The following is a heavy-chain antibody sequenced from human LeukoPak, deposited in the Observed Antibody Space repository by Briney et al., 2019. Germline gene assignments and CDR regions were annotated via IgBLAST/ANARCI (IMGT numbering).Heavy chain of an antibody. J-gene: IGHJ4*02. CDR1: GGSISSGGYY. CDR2: IYYSGST. D-gene: IGHD4-23*01. Sequence: PSETLSLTCTVSGGSISSGGYYWSWIRQHPGKGLEWIGYIYYSGSTYYNPSLKSRVTISVDTSKNQFSLKLSSVTAADTAVYYCARDHDYGGTLKDYWGQGTLVTVSS. CDR3: ARDHDYGGTLKDY. V-gene: IGHV4-31*03.